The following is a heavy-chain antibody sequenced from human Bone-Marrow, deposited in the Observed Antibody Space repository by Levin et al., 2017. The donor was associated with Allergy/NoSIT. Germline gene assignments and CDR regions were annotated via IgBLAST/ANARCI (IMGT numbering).Heavy chain of an antibody. D-gene: IGHD3-16*01. Sequence: GESLKISCVVSGFTISSYLMSWVRQAPGKGLEWVAKIKKDGSQKYYVDSVKGRFTISRDNAKNSLYLQMNSRRAEDTAVYYCVNWGSYWGQGTLVTVSS. CDR1: GFTISSYL. V-gene: IGHV3-7*02. J-gene: IGHJ4*02. CDR2: IKKDGSQK. CDR3: VNWGSY.